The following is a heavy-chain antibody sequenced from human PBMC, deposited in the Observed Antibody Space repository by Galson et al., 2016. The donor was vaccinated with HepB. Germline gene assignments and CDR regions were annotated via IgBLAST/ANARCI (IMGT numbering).Heavy chain of an antibody. J-gene: IGHJ4*02. V-gene: IGHV4-4*02. Sequence: ETLSLTCTASGGSISSTNWWSCVRQPPGKGLEWIGEIYHSGSTNYNPSLKSRVTISVDKSKNQFSLKLSSVTAADTAVYYCARAHYDNVWGSYRHPRYFDYWGQGTLVTVPS. CDR3: ARAHYDNVWGSYRHPRYFDY. CDR1: GGSISSTNW. CDR2: IYHSGST. D-gene: IGHD3-16*02.